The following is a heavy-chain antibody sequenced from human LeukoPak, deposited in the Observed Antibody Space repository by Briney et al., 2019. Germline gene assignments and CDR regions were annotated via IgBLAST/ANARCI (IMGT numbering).Heavy chain of an antibody. V-gene: IGHV1-18*01. J-gene: IGHJ5*02. CDR3: ARDPRESTSVSNWFDP. CDR1: GYTFTSYG. Sequence: ASVKVSCKASGYTFTSYGISWVRQAPGQGLEWMGWISAYNGNTNYAQKLQDRVTMTTDTSTSTAYMELRSLRSDDTAVYYCARDPRESTSVSNWFDPWGQGTLVTVSS. CDR2: ISAYNGNT. D-gene: IGHD2-2*01.